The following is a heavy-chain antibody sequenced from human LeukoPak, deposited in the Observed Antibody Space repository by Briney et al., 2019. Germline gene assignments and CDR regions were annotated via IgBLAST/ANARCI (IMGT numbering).Heavy chain of an antibody. CDR1: GFTFSSYS. CDR3: ASPDLYCTNGVCLIDY. Sequence: GGSLRLSCAASGFTFSSYSMNWVRQAPGKGLEWVSSISSSSGYIYYADSVKGRFTISRDNAKNSLYLQMNSLRAEDTAVYYCASPDLYCTNGVCLIDYWGQGTLVTVSS. CDR2: ISSSSGYI. D-gene: IGHD2-8*01. V-gene: IGHV3-21*01. J-gene: IGHJ4*02.